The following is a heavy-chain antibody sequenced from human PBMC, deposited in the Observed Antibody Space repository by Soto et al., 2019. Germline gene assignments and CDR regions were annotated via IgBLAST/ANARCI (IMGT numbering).Heavy chain of an antibody. D-gene: IGHD6-19*01. Sequence: QVKLQESGPGLVKPTQTLSLTCTVSGGSINSVAYFWSWIRQQPGKGLEWIGYIYYTGSAHYNPSLKSRAIISIDTSKSQVSLTMSSLTVADTAVYFCARDLGSVPLTGYYSVDVWGQGITVTVSS. V-gene: IGHV4-31*02. CDR1: GGSINSVAYF. J-gene: IGHJ6*01. CDR2: IYYTGSA. CDR3: ARDLGSVPLTGYYSVDV.